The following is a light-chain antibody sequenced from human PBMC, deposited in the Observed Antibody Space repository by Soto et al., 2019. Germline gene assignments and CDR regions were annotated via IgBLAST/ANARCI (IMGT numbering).Light chain of an antibody. V-gene: IGLV1-47*01. CDR3: AACDGSLSARVV. Sequence: QSVLTQPPSASGAPGQRVTISCSASSSNVGSNYVYWYQQVPGTAPKLLIYRSDQRPSGVPDRFSGSKSGTSASLAISGLRSEDEADYYCAACDGSLSARVVFGGGTKLTVL. CDR1: SSNVGSNY. CDR2: RSD. J-gene: IGLJ2*01.